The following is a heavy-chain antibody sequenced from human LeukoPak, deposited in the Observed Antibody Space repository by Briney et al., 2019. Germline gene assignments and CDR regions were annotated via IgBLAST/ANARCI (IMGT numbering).Heavy chain of an antibody. CDR2: INGNGVNT. Sequence: ETLSLTCTVSGGSISSSSYYWGWIRQPPGKGLEWVATINGNGVNTYYADSVKGRFTISRDNSKNTLYLQMSSLRAEDSAIYHCAKAYWDTAMNPSDYWGQGTLVTVSS. CDR1: GGSISSSSYY. D-gene: IGHD5-18*01. J-gene: IGHJ4*02. CDR3: AKAYWDTAMNPSDY. V-gene: IGHV3-23*01.